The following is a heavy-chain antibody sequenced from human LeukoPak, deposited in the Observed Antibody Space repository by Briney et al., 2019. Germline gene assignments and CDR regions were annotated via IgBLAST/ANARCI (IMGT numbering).Heavy chain of an antibody. J-gene: IGHJ4*02. D-gene: IGHD3-22*01. CDR1: GYTFTGDY. V-gene: IGHV1-2*02. CDR2: INPNSGGT. CDR3: ARDYYYDSSGYYSVDY. Sequence: ASVTVSCKASGYTFTGDYMHWVGQAPGQGLEWMGWINPNSGGTNYAQKFQGRVTMTRDTSISTAYMELSRLRSDDTAVYYCARDYYYDSSGYYSVDYWGQGTLVTVSS.